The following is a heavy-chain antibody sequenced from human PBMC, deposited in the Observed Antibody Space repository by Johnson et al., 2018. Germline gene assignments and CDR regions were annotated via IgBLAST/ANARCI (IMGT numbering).Heavy chain of an antibody. J-gene: IGHJ6*02. Sequence: QVQLQESGPGLVKPSGTLSLTCAVSGGSISSSNWWSWVRQPPGKGLEWIGEIYHSGSTNYNPSLKSRVTISVDKSKNQFSLKLGSVTAADSAVYFCARDLRVDSYSSGSSYYFYGMDVWGQGTTVTVSS. V-gene: IGHV4-4*02. CDR1: GGSISSSNW. D-gene: IGHD5-12*01. CDR2: IYHSGST. CDR3: ARDLRVDSYSSGSSYYFYGMDV.